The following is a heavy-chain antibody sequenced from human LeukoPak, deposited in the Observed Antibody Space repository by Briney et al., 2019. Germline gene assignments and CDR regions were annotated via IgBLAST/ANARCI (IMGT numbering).Heavy chain of an antibody. CDR3: ARHSGGRYYYDSSRLVC. V-gene: IGHV4-39*01. CDR2: IYYSGST. J-gene: IGHJ4*02. CDR1: GGSISSSSYC. Sequence: SETLSLTCTVSGGSISSSSYCWGWFRQPPGKGLEWIGSIYYSGSTYYNPSLHSLFTISVDTSKNHCSLKLSSVTAAGTAVYYCARHSGGRYYYDSSRLVCWGQGTLLTVSS. D-gene: IGHD3-22*01.